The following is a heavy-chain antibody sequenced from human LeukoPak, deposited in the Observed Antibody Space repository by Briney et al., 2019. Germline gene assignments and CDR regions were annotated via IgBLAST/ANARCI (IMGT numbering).Heavy chain of an antibody. CDR3: ARGRYNSAWSDD. Sequence: SVKVSCKASGGTFSNYDITWVRQAPGQGLEWMGGIIPLFGTADYAQKFQGRVTITADESTSTAYMGLNSLTSEDTAVYYCARGRYNSAWSDDWGQGSLVTVSS. V-gene: IGHV1-69*13. D-gene: IGHD6-25*01. CDR2: IIPLFGTA. CDR1: GGTFSNYD. J-gene: IGHJ4*02.